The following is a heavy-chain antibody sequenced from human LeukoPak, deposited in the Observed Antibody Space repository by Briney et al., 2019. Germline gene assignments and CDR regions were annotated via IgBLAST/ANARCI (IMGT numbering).Heavy chain of an antibody. J-gene: IGHJ6*03. D-gene: IGHD6-13*01. V-gene: IGHV3-48*03. CDR1: GFTFSSYE. Sequence: PGGSLRLSCAASGFTFSSYERNWVRQAPGKGLEWVSYISSSGSTIYYADSVKGRFTISRDNAKNSLYLQMNSLRAQDTAVYYCARDHHRSSSCYADYYYYYMDVWGKGTTVTVSS. CDR3: ARDHHRSSSCYADYYYYYMDV. CDR2: ISSSGSTI.